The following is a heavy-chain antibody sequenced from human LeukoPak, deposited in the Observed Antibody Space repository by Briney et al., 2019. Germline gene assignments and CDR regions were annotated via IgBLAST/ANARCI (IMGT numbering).Heavy chain of an antibody. J-gene: IGHJ4*02. CDR1: RFTFHDSA. D-gene: IGHD3-10*01. V-gene: IGHV3-9*01. CDR3: AKDNGNGWLGEFAFDY. Sequence: GGSLRLSCAASRFTFHDSAFHWVRQAPGKGLEWVAGIGFRIDNVDYADSVKGRFTISRDNAKKSLYLQMDSLRAEDTAFYYCAKDNGNGWLGEFAFDYWGQGILVTVSS. CDR2: IGFRIDNV.